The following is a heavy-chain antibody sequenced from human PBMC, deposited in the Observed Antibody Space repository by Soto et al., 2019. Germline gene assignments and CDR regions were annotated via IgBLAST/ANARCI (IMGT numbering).Heavy chain of an antibody. Sequence: QVQLQESGPGLVKPSQTLSLTCTVSGGSISSGGYYWSWIRQHPGTGLEWIGYIYYSGSTYYNPSLKRPITTSVAPSRNQSPLTLSSATAAATAVYYCARGDSGYYDSSGYDAYWGQGTRVTVSS. J-gene: IGHJ4*02. CDR3: ARGDSGYYDSSGYDAY. V-gene: IGHV4-31*01. D-gene: IGHD3-22*01. CDR1: GGSISSGGYY. CDR2: IYYSGST.